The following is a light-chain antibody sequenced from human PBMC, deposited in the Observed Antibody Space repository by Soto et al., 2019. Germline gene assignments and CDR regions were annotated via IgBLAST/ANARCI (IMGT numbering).Light chain of an antibody. J-gene: IGLJ1*01. CDR3: SSYTSSSAYV. Sequence: QSALKHPASVSGAPRQASPIFCTGTSSDVGGYNYVSWYQQHPGKAPKLMIYDVSNRPSGVSNRFSGSKSGNTASLTISGLQAEDEADYDCSSYTSSSAYVFGTGTKVTVL. CDR2: DVS. CDR1: SSDVGGYNY. V-gene: IGLV2-14*01.